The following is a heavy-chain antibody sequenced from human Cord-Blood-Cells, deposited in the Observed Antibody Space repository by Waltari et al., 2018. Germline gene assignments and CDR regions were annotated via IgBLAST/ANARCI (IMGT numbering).Heavy chain of an antibody. V-gene: IGHV4-39*01. Sequence: QLQLQESGPGLVKPSETLSLTCTVSGGSISSSSYYWGWIRQPPGKGLEWIGSNYYSGSTYYNPSLKSRVTISVDTSKNQFSLKLSSVTAADTAVYYCARPPYSSGWYGYFQHWGQGTLVTVSS. CDR3: ARPPYSSGWYGYFQH. CDR1: GGSISSSSYY. J-gene: IGHJ1*01. CDR2: NYYSGST. D-gene: IGHD6-19*01.